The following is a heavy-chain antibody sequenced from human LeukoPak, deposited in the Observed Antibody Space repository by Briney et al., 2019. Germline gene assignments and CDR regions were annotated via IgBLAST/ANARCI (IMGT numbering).Heavy chain of an antibody. Sequence: PSETLSLTCTVSGGSISSYYWSWIRQPPGKGLEWIGYIYYSGSTNYNPSLKSRVTISVDTSKNQFSLRLSSVTAADTAVYYCARGVAAASAFGIWGQGTMVTVSS. CDR3: ARGVAAASAFGI. V-gene: IGHV4-59*01. CDR1: GGSISSYY. D-gene: IGHD6-13*01. CDR2: IYYSGST. J-gene: IGHJ3*02.